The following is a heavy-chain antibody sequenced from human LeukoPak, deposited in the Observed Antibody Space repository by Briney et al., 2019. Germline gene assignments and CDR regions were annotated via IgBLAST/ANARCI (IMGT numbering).Heavy chain of an antibody. CDR3: ARSIPLYYDILTGYGPLY. V-gene: IGHV1-2*06. CDR2: INPNSGGT. CDR1: GYTFTSYG. J-gene: IGHJ4*02. D-gene: IGHD3-9*01. Sequence: ASVKVSCKASGYTFTSYGISWVRQAPGQGLELMGRINPNSGGTNYAQKFQGRVTMTRDTSISTAYMELSRLRSDDTAVYYCARSIPLYYDILTGYGPLYWGQGTLVTVSS.